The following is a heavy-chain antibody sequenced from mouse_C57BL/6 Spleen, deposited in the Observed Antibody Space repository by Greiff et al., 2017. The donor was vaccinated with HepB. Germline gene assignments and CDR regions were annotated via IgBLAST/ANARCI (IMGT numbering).Heavy chain of an antibody. CDR2: IDPANGNT. D-gene: IGHD1-1*01. Sequence: VQLQQSVAELVRPGASVKLSCTASGFNIKNTYMHWVKQRPEQGLEWIGRIDPANGNTKYAPKFQGKATITADTSSNTAYLQLSSLKSEDTAIYYCARDYYGSIPWFAYWGQGTLVTVSA. V-gene: IGHV14-3*01. CDR1: GFNIKNTY. J-gene: IGHJ3*01. CDR3: ARDYYGSIPWFAY.